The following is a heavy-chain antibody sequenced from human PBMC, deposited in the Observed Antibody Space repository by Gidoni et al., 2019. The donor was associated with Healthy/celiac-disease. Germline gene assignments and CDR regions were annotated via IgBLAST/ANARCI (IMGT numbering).Heavy chain of an antibody. CDR1: GFTFSSYA. V-gene: IGHV3-30-3*01. CDR3: ARDPTAPNYDFWSGLGPLDY. CDR2: ISYDGSNK. Sequence: QVQLVESGGCVVQPGRSLRLTRAASGFTFSSYALHWVRQAPGKGLEWGAVISYDGSNKYYADSVKGRFTISRDNSKNTLYLQMNSLRAEDTAVYYCARDPTAPNYDFWSGLGPLDYWGQGTLVTVSS. D-gene: IGHD3-3*01. J-gene: IGHJ4*02.